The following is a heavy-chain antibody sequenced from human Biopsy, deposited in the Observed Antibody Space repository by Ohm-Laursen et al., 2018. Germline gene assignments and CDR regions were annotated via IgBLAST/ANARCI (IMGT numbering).Heavy chain of an antibody. D-gene: IGHD2-2*01. Sequence: SLRLFCAASGLTFSRYSMHWVRQAPGKGLEWVSSISSSSNFIYYGDSVKGRFTISRDNAKNSLYLQMNSLRAEDTAVYYCARVLLPAAAVHYGMDVWGQGTTVTVSS. CDR2: ISSSSNFI. CDR1: GLTFSRYS. CDR3: ARVLLPAAAVHYGMDV. V-gene: IGHV3-21*01. J-gene: IGHJ6*02.